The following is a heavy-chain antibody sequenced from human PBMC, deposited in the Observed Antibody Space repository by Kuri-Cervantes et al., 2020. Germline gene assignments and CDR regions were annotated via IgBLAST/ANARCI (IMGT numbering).Heavy chain of an antibody. Sequence: LSLTCAASGFTFSSYEMNWVRQAPGKGLEWVSYISSSGSTIYYADSVKGRFTISRDNAKSSSYLQMNNLRAEDTAVYFCARGHYGLDIWGQGTTVTVSS. CDR2: ISSSGSTI. CDR1: GFTFSSYE. CDR3: ARGHYGLDI. V-gene: IGHV3-48*03. J-gene: IGHJ6*02.